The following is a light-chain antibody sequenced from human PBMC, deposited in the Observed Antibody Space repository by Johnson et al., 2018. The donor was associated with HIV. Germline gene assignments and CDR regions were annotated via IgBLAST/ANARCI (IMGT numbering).Light chain of an antibody. CDR3: GTWDSSLRAAFYV. V-gene: IGLV1-51*02. Sequence: QSVLTQSPSASGTPGQRVTISCSGSSSNIGTNTVSWYQQLPGTAPKFFIYSNNKRPSGIPDRFSGSKYGTSATLGITGLQTVDEADYYCGTWDSSLRAAFYVFGTGTKVTVL. CDR2: SNN. CDR1: SSNIGTNT. J-gene: IGLJ1*01.